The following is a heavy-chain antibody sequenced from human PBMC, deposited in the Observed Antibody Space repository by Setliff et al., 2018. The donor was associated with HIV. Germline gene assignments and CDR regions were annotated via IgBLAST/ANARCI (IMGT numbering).Heavy chain of an antibody. J-gene: IGHJ6*02. CDR1: GDSISSGDYY. CDR2: IYTSGNI. V-gene: IGHV4-61*02. CDR3: ARIFGDQGYYYGMDV. D-gene: IGHD3-3*01. Sequence: SETLSLTCTVSGDSISSGDYYWSWIRQPAGKGLEWIGRIYTSGNINYNPSLKSRVTISVDTSKNQFSLNLSSVIAADTAVYYCARIFGDQGYYYGMDVWGQGTTVTVSS.